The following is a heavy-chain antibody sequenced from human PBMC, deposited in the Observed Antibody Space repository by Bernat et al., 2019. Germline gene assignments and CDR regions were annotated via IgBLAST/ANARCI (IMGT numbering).Heavy chain of an antibody. CDR2: ISSSNGNT. CDR1: GYTFTSYG. CDR3: ARDNREVAVAGTTDY. Sequence: QFQLVQSGAEVKKPGASLKVSCKASGYTFTSYGITWGRQAPGQGLEWMGWISSSNGNTNYAQNLQGRVTMTTDTSTSTAYMKLRSLRSDDTAVYYCARDNREVAVAGTTDYWGQGTLVTVSS. D-gene: IGHD6-19*01. V-gene: IGHV1-18*01. J-gene: IGHJ4*02.